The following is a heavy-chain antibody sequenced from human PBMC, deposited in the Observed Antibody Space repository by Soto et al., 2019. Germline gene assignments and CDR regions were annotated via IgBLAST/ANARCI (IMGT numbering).Heavy chain of an antibody. V-gene: IGHV3-33*01. CDR2: IWYDGSNK. CDR3: ARTRLLSARPFYYYMDV. Sequence: QVQLVECGGGVVQPGRSLRLSCAASGFTFSRYGMHWVRQAPGKGLEGVAVIWYDGSNKYYADCVKGRFTISRDNSKNTLYLQMNSLRAEYTAVYYCARTRLLSARPFYYYMDVWGKGTTVTVSS. J-gene: IGHJ6*03. D-gene: IGHD6-6*01. CDR1: GFTFSRYG.